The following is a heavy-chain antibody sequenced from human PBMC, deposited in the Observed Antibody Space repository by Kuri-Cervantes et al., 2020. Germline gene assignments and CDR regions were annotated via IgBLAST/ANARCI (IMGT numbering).Heavy chain of an antibody. V-gene: IGHV3-7*01. D-gene: IGHD6-19*01. CDR1: GFTFSDYY. Sequence: GGSLRLSCAASGFTFSDYYMSWVRQAPGMGLEWVARIKEDGSEKYYVDSVKGRFTISRDNAKNSLYLQMNSLRAEDTAVYYCARHRSGWYSFDYWGQGTLVTVSS. CDR3: ARHRSGWYSFDY. J-gene: IGHJ4*02. CDR2: IKEDGSEK.